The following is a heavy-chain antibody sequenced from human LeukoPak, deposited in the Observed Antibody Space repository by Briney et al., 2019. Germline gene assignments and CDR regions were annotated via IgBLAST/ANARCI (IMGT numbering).Heavy chain of an antibody. Sequence: SETLSLTCVVYGGSFSGYYWSWIRQPPGKGLEWIGEINHSGSTNYNPSLKSRVTISVDTSKNQFSLKLSSVTAADTAIYYCARGFYGDTQFDYWGQGTLVTVSS. CDR2: INHSGST. V-gene: IGHV4-34*01. CDR3: ARGFYGDTQFDY. J-gene: IGHJ4*02. CDR1: GGSFSGYY. D-gene: IGHD4-17*01.